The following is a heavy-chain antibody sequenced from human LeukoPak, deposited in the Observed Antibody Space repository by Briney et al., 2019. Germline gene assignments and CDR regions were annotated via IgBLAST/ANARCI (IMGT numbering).Heavy chain of an antibody. CDR3: ARDGEVISYYYYYMDV. D-gene: IGHD3-22*01. Sequence: GGSLRLSCAASGFTFSSYAMHWVRQAPGKGLEWVAVISYDGSNKYYADSVKGRFTISRDNSKNTLYLQMNSLRAEDTAVYYWARDGEVISYYYYYMDVWGKGTTVTVSS. CDR2: ISYDGSNK. V-gene: IGHV3-30*01. J-gene: IGHJ6*03. CDR1: GFTFSSYA.